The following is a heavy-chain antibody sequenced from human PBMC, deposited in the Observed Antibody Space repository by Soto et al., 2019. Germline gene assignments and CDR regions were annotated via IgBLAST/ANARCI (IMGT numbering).Heavy chain of an antibody. J-gene: IGHJ6*02. CDR2: ISGSGGST. Sequence: SLRLSCAASGFTFSSYAMSWVRQAPGRGLEWVSTISGSGGSTYYADSVKGRFTISRDNSKNTLYLQMNSLRADDTAVYYCAKAFFFNYHYYYGVDVWGQGTTVTVSS. V-gene: IGHV3-23*01. CDR3: AKAFFFNYHYYYGVDV. D-gene: IGHD3-10*01. CDR1: GFTFSSYA.